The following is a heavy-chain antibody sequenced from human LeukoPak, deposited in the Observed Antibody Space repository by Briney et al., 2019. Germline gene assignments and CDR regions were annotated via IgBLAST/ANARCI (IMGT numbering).Heavy chain of an antibody. V-gene: IGHV4-59*08. CDR1: GGSVSSYY. CDR3: ARHPFSYPFDY. J-gene: IGHJ4*02. Sequence: SETLSLTCSVSGGSVSSYYWSWIRQPPGKGLEWIGCIFETGDTNSNPSLKSRVTMSLDRSKNQFSLRLSSVTAADTAVYYCARHPFSYPFDYWGQGTLVTVSS. CDR2: IFETGDT.